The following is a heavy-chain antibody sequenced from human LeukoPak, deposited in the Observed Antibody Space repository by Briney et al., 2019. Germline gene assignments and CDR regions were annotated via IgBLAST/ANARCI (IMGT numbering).Heavy chain of an antibody. CDR1: GFTFSSYA. D-gene: IGHD1-26*01. V-gene: IGHV3-30*04. J-gene: IGHJ4*02. Sequence: GRSLRLSCAASGFTFSSYAMHWVRQAPGKGLEWVAVISYDGSNKYYADSVKGRFTISRDNSKNTLYLQMNSLRAEDTAVYYCARDPKYSGSTGYFDYWGQGTLVTVSS. CDR2: ISYDGSNK. CDR3: ARDPKYSGSTGYFDY.